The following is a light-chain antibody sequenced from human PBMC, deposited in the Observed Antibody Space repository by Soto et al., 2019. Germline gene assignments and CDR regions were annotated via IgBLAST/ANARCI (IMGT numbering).Light chain of an antibody. CDR1: QSLLDSNGYNC. CDR3: MQSLQTPLT. V-gene: IGKV2-28*01. J-gene: IGKJ1*01. Sequence: DLVMTQSPLSLPVTPGEPASISCRSSQSLLDSNGYNCLEWYLQKPGQSPQLLIYLGSNRASGVPARFSGSGSGTDFTLKISRVEAEDVGVYYCMQSLQTPLTFGQGTKVEI. CDR2: LGS.